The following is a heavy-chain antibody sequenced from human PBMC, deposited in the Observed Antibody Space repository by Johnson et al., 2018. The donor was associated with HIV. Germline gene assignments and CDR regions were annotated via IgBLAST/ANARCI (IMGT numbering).Heavy chain of an antibody. J-gene: IGHJ3*02. D-gene: IGHD2-15*01. Sequence: QLVESGGGVVQHGRSLSLSCAASGFTFSSYAMHWVRQAPGQRLAWLAVISYDGSTQYYVDSVKGRFTITRDNSKNTLYLQMNSLSAEDTAVYYCSKVSSSSRSALYIWGQGTMVTVSS. V-gene: IGHV3-30*04. CDR1: GFTFSSYA. CDR2: ISYDGSTQ. CDR3: SKVSSSSRSALYI.